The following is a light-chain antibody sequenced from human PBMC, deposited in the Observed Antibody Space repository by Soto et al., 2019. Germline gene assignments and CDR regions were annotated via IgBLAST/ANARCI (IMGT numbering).Light chain of an antibody. CDR3: LLYYGGQLGV. CDR1: TGAVTSSNY. CDR2: STN. J-gene: IGLJ2*01. Sequence: QTVVTQEPSLTVSPGGTVTLTCAVSTGAVTSSNYPNWFQQKPGQAPRALIYSTNHKYSWTPARFSCSLLGGKAALTLSGVQPEDEADYYCLLYYGGQLGVFGGGTKLTVL. V-gene: IGLV7-43*01.